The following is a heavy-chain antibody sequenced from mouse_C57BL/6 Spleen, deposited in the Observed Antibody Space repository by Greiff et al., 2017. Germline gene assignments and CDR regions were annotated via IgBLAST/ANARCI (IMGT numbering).Heavy chain of an antibody. D-gene: IGHD1-1*01. J-gene: IGHJ1*03. CDR3: ARTPYYYGSSYQYFDV. Sequence: VQLQQPGAELVKPGASVKMSCKASGYTFTSYWITWVKQRPGQGLEWIGDIYPGSGSTNYNEKFKSKATLTVDTSSSTAYMQLSSLTSEDSAVYYGARTPYYYGSSYQYFDVWGTGTTVTVSS. CDR2: IYPGSGST. V-gene: IGHV1-55*01. CDR1: GYTFTSYW.